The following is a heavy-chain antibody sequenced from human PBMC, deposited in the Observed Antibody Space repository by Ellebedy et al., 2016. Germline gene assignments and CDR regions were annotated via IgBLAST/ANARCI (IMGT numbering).Heavy chain of an antibody. Sequence: SETLSLXXAVYGGSFSTYWWSWIRQPPGKGLEWIGEITPYGGTNYSPSLRSRVTISVDTSKNQFSLRLSSVTATDTAVYYCARGTGSYGCGMDVWGQGTTVTVSS. CDR2: ITPYGGT. V-gene: IGHV4-34*01. CDR1: GGSFSTYW. CDR3: ARGTGSYGCGMDV. D-gene: IGHD1-26*01. J-gene: IGHJ6*02.